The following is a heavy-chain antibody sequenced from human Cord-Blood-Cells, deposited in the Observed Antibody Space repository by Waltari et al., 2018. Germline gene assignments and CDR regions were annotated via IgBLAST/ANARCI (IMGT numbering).Heavy chain of an antibody. V-gene: IGHV6-1*01. Sequence: QVQLQQSGPGLVKPSQTLSLTCAISADSVSSNSAAWNWTSQSPARGLEWLGRTYCRSKWYNDYAVSVKRRITINPDTSKNQFSLQLNSVTPEDTAVYYCARDDNSWNWFDPWGQGTLVTVSS. CDR2: TYCRSKWYN. J-gene: IGHJ5*02. CDR1: ADSVSSNSAA. CDR3: ARDDNSWNWFDP. D-gene: IGHD6-13*01.